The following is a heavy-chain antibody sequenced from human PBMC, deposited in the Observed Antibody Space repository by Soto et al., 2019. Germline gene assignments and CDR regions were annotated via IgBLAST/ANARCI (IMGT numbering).Heavy chain of an antibody. D-gene: IGHD4-17*01. CDR2: IIPIFGTA. CDR3: ARSMTTVTTYYYYGMDV. CDR1: GGTFSSYA. V-gene: IGHV1-69*13. Sequence: SVKVSCKASGGTFSSYAISWVRQAPGQGLEWMGGIIPIFGTANYAQKFQGRVTITADESTSTAYMELSGLRSEDTAVYYCARSMTTVTTYYYYGMDVWGQGTTVTVSS. J-gene: IGHJ6*02.